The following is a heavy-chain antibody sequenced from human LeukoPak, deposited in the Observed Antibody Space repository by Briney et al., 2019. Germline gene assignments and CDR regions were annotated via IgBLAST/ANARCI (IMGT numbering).Heavy chain of an antibody. CDR1: GYTLTELS. CDR2: FDPEDGET. J-gene: IGHJ4*02. Sequence: ASVKVSCKVSGYTLTELSMHWVRQAPGKGLEWMGGFDPEDGETIYTQKFQGRVTMTEDTSTDTAYMELSSLKSEDTAVYYCAKPLAVAGTTGSAFDYWGQGTLVTVSS. D-gene: IGHD6-19*01. V-gene: IGHV1-24*01. CDR3: AKPLAVAGTTGSAFDY.